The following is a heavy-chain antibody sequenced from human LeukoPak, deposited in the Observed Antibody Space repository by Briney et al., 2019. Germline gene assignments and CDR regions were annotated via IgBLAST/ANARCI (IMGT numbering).Heavy chain of an antibody. D-gene: IGHD5-24*01. V-gene: IGHV1-18*01. J-gene: IGHJ4*02. Sequence: SMKVSRQFSGYTLTHYGINGVRQPPAQGLEWMGWISGNNCNTNYAPNVQGRVTMTTDTSTSTAYMELRSLRSDDTAVYYCAKDGYNSNALHYWGQGTLVTVSS. CDR3: AKDGYNSNALHY. CDR1: GYTLTHYG. CDR2: ISGNNCNT.